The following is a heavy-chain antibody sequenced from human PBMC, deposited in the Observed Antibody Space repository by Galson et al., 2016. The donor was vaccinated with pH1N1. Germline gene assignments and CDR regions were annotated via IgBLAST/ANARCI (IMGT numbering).Heavy chain of an antibody. CDR1: GSSVSKNY. Sequence: SLRLSCAVFGSSVSKNYMSWVRQAPGKGLEWVAVVYGDGRTFYGDSVKGRFTAPGDNWRNTFYLQMTSLRPEDTAVYFGATRHSEDRGDNWGQGALVTVSS. CDR3: ATRHSEDRGDN. J-gene: IGHJ4*02. V-gene: IGHV3-66*02. D-gene: IGHD3-10*01. CDR2: VYGDGRT.